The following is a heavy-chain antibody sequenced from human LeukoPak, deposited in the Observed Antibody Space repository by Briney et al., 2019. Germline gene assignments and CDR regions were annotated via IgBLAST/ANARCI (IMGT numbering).Heavy chain of an antibody. CDR2: IYYSGST. V-gene: IGHV4-31*03. CDR3: ARDSYGSGSYYNGVPLDV. D-gene: IGHD3-10*01. CDR1: GGSISSGGYY. Sequence: SQTLSLTCTVSGGSISSGGYYWCWIRQHPGKGLEWIGYIYYSGSTYYNPSLKSRVTISVDTSKDQFSLKLSSVTAADTAVYYCARDSYGSGSYYNGVPLDVWGQGTTVTVSS. J-gene: IGHJ6*02.